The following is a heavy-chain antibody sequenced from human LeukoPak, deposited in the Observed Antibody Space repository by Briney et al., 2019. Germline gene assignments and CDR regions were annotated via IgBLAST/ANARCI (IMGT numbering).Heavy chain of an antibody. Sequence: PGGSLRLSCAASGFTFDDYAMPWVRQAPGKGLERVSGISWNSGSIGYADSVKGRFTISRDNAKNSLYLQMNSLRAEDTALYYCAKALERRIYYYGMDVWGQGTTVTVSS. CDR2: ISWNSGSI. V-gene: IGHV3-9*01. J-gene: IGHJ6*02. CDR3: AKALERRIYYYGMDV. CDR1: GFTFDDYA. D-gene: IGHD1-1*01.